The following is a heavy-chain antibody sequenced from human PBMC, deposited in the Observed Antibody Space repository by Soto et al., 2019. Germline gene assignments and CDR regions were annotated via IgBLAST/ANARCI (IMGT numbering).Heavy chain of an antibody. V-gene: IGHV1-69*13. CDR3: ASLNSSSWYERLVY. CDR1: GGTFSSYA. D-gene: IGHD6-13*01. Sequence: ASVKVSCKASGGTFSSYAISWVRQAPGQGLEWMGGIIPIFGTANYAQKFQGRVTITADESTSTAYMELSSLRSEDTAVYYCASLNSSSWYERLVYWGHGTLVTVSS. CDR2: IIPIFGTA. J-gene: IGHJ4*01.